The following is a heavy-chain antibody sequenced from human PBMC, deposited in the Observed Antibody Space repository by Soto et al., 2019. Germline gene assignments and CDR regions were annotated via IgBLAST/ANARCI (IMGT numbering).Heavy chain of an antibody. CDR2: ISVYSGNT. V-gene: IGHV1-18*04. CDR1: GYTFSSHG. CDR3: ARDKWGLAVPDYHYYAMDV. Sequence: QVQLVQSGAEGKKPGASVKVSCEASGYTFSSHGISWVRQAPGQGLEWMGWISVYSGNTNYAQRLQGRVTMTRDIFTSTVYMELRSLRSDDTAVYYCARDKWGLAVPDYHYYAMDVWGQGTTVTVSS. J-gene: IGHJ6*02. D-gene: IGHD6-19*01.